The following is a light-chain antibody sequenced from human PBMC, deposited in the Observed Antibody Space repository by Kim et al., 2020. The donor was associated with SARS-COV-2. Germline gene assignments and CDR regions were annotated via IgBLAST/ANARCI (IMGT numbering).Light chain of an antibody. V-gene: IGLV2-14*03. CDR1: SSDVGGYDY. J-gene: IGLJ1*01. CDR3: SSYTGTSALV. Sequence: GQSITISCTGTSSDVGGYDYVSWYQQHPGKVPQLMIYYVTNRPSGVSNRFSGSKSGNTASLTISGLQAEDEADYYCSSYTGTSALVFGSGTKVTVL. CDR2: YVT.